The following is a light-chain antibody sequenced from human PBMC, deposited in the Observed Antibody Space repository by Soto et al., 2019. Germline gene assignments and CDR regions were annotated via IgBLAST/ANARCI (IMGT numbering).Light chain of an antibody. J-gene: IGKJ5*01. V-gene: IGKV3-15*01. CDR2: GAS. CDR1: QTINNN. CDR3: QQYNNWPFIT. Sequence: VMTQAPATLSVSPGERATLSCRASQTINNNVAWYQLKDGQVPRLVIYGASTRATDIPARFSGSGSGTEFTLTISSLQSEDFAVYYCQQYNNWPFITFGQGTRLEIK.